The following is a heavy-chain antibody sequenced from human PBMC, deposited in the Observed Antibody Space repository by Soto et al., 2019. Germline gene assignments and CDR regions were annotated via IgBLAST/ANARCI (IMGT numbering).Heavy chain of an antibody. CDR3: ASTYASGYRALDS. Sequence: QVQLVQSGAEVKSAGSSVKVSCKASGDTFNFYSINWVRQAPGLGLEWVGRVNPILSMSNYAQRFQGRVTMTEHKSTGTASMELRSLRSEDTAIYYCASTYASGYRALDSWGQGALVTVSS. V-gene: IGHV1-69*02. D-gene: IGHD2-2*01. CDR1: GDTFNFYS. CDR2: VNPILSMS. J-gene: IGHJ4*02.